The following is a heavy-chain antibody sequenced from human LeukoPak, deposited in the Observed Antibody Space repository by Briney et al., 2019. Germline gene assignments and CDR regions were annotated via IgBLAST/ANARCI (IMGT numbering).Heavy chain of an antibody. D-gene: IGHD4-17*01. CDR3: VKSYGDHYLFEY. CDR2: LPFDGSRQ. Sequence: QTGGSLRLSCAASGFTFSAFGMHWVRQAPGKGLEWVAVLPFDGSRQYYADAVRGRFIISRDISKNTLFLQMNNLRAEDTAIYYCVKSYGDHYLFEYWGQGTLVTVSS. V-gene: IGHV3-30*18. CDR1: GFTFSAFG. J-gene: IGHJ4*02.